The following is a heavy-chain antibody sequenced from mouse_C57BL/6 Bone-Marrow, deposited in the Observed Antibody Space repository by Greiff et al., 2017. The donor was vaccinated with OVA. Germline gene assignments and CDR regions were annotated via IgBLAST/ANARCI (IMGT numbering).Heavy chain of an antibody. CDR3: ARKGLWRYYFDY. CDR1: GYTFTDYY. V-gene: IGHV1-26*01. CDR2: INPNNGGT. J-gene: IGHJ2*01. D-gene: IGHD1-1*02. Sequence: VQLQQSGPELVKPGASVKISCKASGYTFTDYYMNWVKQSHGKSLEWIGDINPNNGGTSYNQKFKGKATLTVDKSSSTAYMELRSLTSEDSAVYYCARKGLWRYYFDYWGQGTTLTVSS.